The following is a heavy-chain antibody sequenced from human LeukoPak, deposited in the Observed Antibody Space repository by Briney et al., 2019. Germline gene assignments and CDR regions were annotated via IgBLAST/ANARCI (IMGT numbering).Heavy chain of an antibody. J-gene: IGHJ4*02. CDR3: AREEQQLPSLGY. CDR2: IYSGGST. D-gene: IGHD6-13*01. V-gene: IGHV3-66*01. CDR1: GFTVSSNY. Sequence: GGSLRLSCAASGFTVSSNYMSWVRQAPGKGLEWVSVIYSGGSTYYADSVKGRFTISRDNSKNTLYLQMNSLRAEDTAVYYCAREEQQLPSLGYWGQGTPVTVSS.